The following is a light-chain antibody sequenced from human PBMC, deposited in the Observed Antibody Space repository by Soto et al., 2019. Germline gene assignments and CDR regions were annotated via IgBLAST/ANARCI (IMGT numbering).Light chain of an antibody. Sequence: EMVMTQSAATLSVSPGEIDTLSCRASQSVSSYLAWYQQKPGQPPRLLIYVASTRAVGIPARFRGSGSGTECTLPINSLQSEDFALYYCQQYKDWPPRFGQGTKLEIK. CDR1: QSVSSY. V-gene: IGKV3-15*01. J-gene: IGKJ1*01. CDR3: QQYKDWPPR. CDR2: VAS.